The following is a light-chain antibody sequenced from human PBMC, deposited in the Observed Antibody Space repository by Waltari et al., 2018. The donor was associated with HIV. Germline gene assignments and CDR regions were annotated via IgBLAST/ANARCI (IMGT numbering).Light chain of an antibody. CDR2: AVP. V-gene: IGLV2-23*02. CDR3: CSYASYSTFHVV. Sequence: QSALTQPASVSGSPGQSIAISCTGASSDVGSYNLVSWYQQHPGKAPKLMIYAVPKRPSGVSDRFSGSKSGNTASLTISGLQAEDEADYYCCSYASYSTFHVVFGGGTKLTVL. J-gene: IGLJ2*01. CDR1: SSDVGSYNL.